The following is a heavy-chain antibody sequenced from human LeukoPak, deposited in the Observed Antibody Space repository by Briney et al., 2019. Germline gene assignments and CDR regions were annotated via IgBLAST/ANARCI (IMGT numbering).Heavy chain of an antibody. D-gene: IGHD6-13*01. CDR1: GFTFSSYS. J-gene: IGHJ4*02. CDR2: ISSSSYI. V-gene: IGHV3-21*04. CDR3: AKDIESYSSSQDY. Sequence: GGSLRLSCAASGFTFSSYSMNWVRQAPGKGLEWVSSISSSSYIYYADSVKGRFTISRDNAKNSLYLQMNSLRAEDTALYYCAKDIESYSSSQDYWGQGTLVTVSS.